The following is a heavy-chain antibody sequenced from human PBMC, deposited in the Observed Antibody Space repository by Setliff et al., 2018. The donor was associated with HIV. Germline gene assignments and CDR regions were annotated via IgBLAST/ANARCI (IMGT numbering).Heavy chain of an antibody. CDR2: IHAGNGYT. CDR3: ARGRTQWPNYNYFDP. V-gene: IGHV1-3*01. Sequence: ASVKVSCKASGYTFTSYAMHWVRQAPGQRLEWMGWIHAGNGYTKYSQKFQGRVTFTRDTSASAAYMDLSSLRSEDTAVYYCARGRTQWPNYNYFDPWGLGTLVTVSS. CDR1: GYTFTSYA. D-gene: IGHD6-19*01. J-gene: IGHJ5*02.